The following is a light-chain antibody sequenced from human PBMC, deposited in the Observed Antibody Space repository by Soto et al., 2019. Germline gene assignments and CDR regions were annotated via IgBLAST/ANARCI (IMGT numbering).Light chain of an antibody. CDR1: QSVSRY. Sequence: EIVLTQYQATLSLSPGERATLSCRASQSVSRYLAWYQQKPGQAPRLLIYDASNRATGIPARFSGSGSGTDFTLTISSLEPEDFAVYYCQQRSNWPITFGQGRLLEIK. CDR3: QQRSNWPIT. V-gene: IGKV3-11*01. CDR2: DAS. J-gene: IGKJ5*01.